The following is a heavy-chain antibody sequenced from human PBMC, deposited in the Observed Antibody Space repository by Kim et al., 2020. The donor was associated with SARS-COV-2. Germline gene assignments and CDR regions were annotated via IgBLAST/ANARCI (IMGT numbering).Heavy chain of an antibody. CDR3: ARHQRYSSGWYGAFDYCYMDV. CDR2: AYYIGNT. J-gene: IGHJ6*03. CDR1: GGSLSSSSYY. Sequence: SETLSLTCTVSGGSLSSSSYYWGWIRQPPGKGLEWIGTAYYIGNTYYNPSLKSRVTISVDTSKNQFSLKLGSVTAADTAVYYCARHQRYSSGWYGAFDYCYMDVWGKGTTVTVSS. D-gene: IGHD6-19*01. V-gene: IGHV4-39*01.